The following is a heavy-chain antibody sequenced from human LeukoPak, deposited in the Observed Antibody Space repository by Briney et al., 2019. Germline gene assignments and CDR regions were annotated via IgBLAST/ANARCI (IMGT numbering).Heavy chain of an antibody. D-gene: IGHD3-10*01. V-gene: IGHV4-61*02. CDR2: IYTSGST. CDR3: ARRGSGSYYNDY. Sequence: SETLSLTCTVSGGSISSGSYYWSWIRQPAGKGLEWIGRIYTSGSTNYNPSLKSRVTISVDTSKNQFSLKLSSVTAADTAVYYCARRGSGSYYNDYWGQGTLVTVSS. J-gene: IGHJ4*02. CDR1: GGSISSGSYY.